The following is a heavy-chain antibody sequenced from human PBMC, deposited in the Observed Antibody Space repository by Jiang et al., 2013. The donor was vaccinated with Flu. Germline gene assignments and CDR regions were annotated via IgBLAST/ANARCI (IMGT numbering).Heavy chain of an antibody. D-gene: IGHD6-19*01. J-gene: IGHJ5*02. CDR1: GYTFTGYY. CDR3: SRVEIETTLRTYGWRWFDP. CDR2: INPNSGGT. V-gene: IGHV1-2*02. Sequence: SGAEVKKPGASVKVSCKASGYTFTGYYIHWMRQAPGQGLEWMGWINPNSGGTDYAQKFQGRVTMTRDTSTSTAYMELNRLTFDDTAVYYCSRVEIETTLRTYGWRWFDPWGQGTLVSVSS.